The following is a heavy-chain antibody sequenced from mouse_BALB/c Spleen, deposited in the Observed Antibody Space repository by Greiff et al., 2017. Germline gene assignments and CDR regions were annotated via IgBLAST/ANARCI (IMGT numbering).Heavy chain of an antibody. CDR3: ARKSSGLPMDY. CDR1: GFTFTDYY. J-gene: IGHJ4*01. Sequence: EVQLVESGGGLVQPGGSLRLSCATSGFTFTDYYMSWVRQPPGKALEWLGFIRNKANGYTTEYSASVKGRFTISRDNSQSILYLQMNTLRAEDSATYYCARKSSGLPMDYWGQGTSVTVSS. V-gene: IGHV7-3*02. CDR2: IRNKANGYTT.